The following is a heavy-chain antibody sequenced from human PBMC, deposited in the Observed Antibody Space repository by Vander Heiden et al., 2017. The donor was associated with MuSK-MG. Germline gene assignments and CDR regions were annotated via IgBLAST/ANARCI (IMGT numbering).Heavy chain of an antibody. CDR2: IYWNDDE. Sequence: QITLKESGPTLVKPTQTLTLTCTFSGFSLTTIGEGVGWVRQPPGKALEWLALIYWNDDERYSPSLKSRLTITKDTSKNQVVLTMTNMDPVDTATYYGAHREMATINFPFDIWGRGTVGTVPS. CDR1: GFSLTTIGEG. D-gene: IGHD5-12*01. CDR3: AHREMATINFPFDI. J-gene: IGHJ3*02. V-gene: IGHV2-5*01.